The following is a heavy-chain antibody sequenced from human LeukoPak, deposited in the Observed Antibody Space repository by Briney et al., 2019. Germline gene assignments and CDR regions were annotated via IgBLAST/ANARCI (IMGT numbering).Heavy chain of an antibody. CDR2: IYPGDSDT. CDR3: ARQLAVAEYYFDY. D-gene: IGHD6-19*01. Sequence: GESLKISCKASVFSFSNYWIAWVRQKPGEGLGWMGIIYPGDSDTRYSPSFQGQVTISADKSISTAYLQWSSLKASDTAMYYCARQLAVAEYYFDYWGQGTLVTVSS. CDR1: VFSFSNYW. V-gene: IGHV5-51*01. J-gene: IGHJ4*02.